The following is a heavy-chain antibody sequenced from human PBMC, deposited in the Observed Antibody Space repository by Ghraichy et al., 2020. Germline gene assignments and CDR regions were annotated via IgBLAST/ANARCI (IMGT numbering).Heavy chain of an antibody. V-gene: IGHV4-39*01. J-gene: IGHJ4*02. CDR3: ARHVMTGSLEARD. CDR1: GGSISSRTYY. CDR2: IYYNGST. Sequence: SETLSLTCAVSGGSISSRTYYWGWIRQSPGKGLEWLGSIYYNGSTYYNPSLKSRVTISVDASKTQFSLKLNSVTATDTAVYYCARHVMTGSLEARDWGQGALGTFSS. D-gene: IGHD3-10*01.